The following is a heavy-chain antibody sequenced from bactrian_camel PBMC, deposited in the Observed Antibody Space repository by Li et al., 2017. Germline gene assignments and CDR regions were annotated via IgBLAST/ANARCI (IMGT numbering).Heavy chain of an antibody. CDR1: GYTDNSYS. V-gene: IGHV3S55*01. Sequence: HVQLVESGGGSVQAGGSLRLSCAATGYTDNSYSMGWFRQAPGKEREGVANINGGGTSTYVESVKGRFTISKDSAQNALLLQMNSLKVEDTAMYYCAVGPRSAGWYERLCFRYSGQGTQVTVS. CDR3: AVGPRSAGWYERLCFRY. CDR2: INGGGTS. D-gene: IGHD1*01. J-gene: IGHJ4*01.